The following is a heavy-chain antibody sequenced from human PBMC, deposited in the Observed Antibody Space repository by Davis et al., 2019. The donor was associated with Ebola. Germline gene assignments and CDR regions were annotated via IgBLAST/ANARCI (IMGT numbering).Heavy chain of an antibody. CDR2: IYYSGST. CDR3: ARDSGYSSGWYDY. J-gene: IGHJ4*02. CDR1: GGSISSYY. D-gene: IGHD6-19*01. Sequence: PGGSLRLSCTVSGGSISSYYWSWIRQPPGKGLEWIGYIYYSGSTNYNPSLKSRVTISVDTSKNQFSLKLSSVTAADTAVYYCARDSGYSSGWYDYWGQGTLVTVSS. V-gene: IGHV4-59*01.